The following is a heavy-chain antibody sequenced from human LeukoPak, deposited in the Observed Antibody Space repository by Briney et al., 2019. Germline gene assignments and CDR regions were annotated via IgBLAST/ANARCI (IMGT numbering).Heavy chain of an antibody. CDR1: GGSISSSNW. CDR2: IYHSGST. D-gene: IGHD3-22*01. CDR3: ARGNLYYFDSSGYYFKFDY. J-gene: IGHJ4*02. V-gene: IGHV4-4*02. Sequence: PSQTLSLTCAVSGGSISSSNWWSWVRQPPGKGLEWIGEIYHSGSTNYNPSLKSRVTISVDKSKNQFSLKLSSVTAADTAVYYCARGNLYYFDSSGYYFKFDYWGQGTLVTVSS.